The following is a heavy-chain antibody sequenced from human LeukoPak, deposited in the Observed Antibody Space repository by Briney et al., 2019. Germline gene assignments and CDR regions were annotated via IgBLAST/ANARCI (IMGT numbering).Heavy chain of an antibody. J-gene: IGHJ3*02. D-gene: IGHD3-10*01. CDR3: AKSNGYGLIDI. CDR1: GGSISTYY. CDR2: IFYSGST. V-gene: IGHV4-59*12. Sequence: SETLSLTCAVSGGSISTYYWSWIRQPPGKGLEWIGNIFYSGSTYYGPSLKSRLTISLDTSRNQFSLKLNSVTAADTAVYYCAKSNGYGLIDIWGQGTMVTVSS.